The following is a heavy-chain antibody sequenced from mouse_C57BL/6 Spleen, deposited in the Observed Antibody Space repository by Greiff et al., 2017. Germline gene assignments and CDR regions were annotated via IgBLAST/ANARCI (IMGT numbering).Heavy chain of an antibody. CDR3: ARSSYDYEYYFDY. J-gene: IGHJ2*01. V-gene: IGHV1-18*01. CDR1: GYTFTDYN. Sequence: VQLKQSGPELVKPGASVKIPCKASGYTFTDYNMDWVKQSHGKSLEWIGDINPNNGGTIYNQKFKGKATLTVDKSSSTAYMELRSLTSEDTAVYYCARSSYDYEYYFDYWGQGTTLTVSS. D-gene: IGHD2-4*01. CDR2: INPNNGGT.